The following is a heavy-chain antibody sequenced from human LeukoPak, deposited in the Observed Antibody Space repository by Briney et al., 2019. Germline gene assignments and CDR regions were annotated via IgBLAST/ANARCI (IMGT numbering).Heavy chain of an antibody. D-gene: IGHD6-13*01. Sequence: GGSLRLSCAASGFTFSSYSMNWVRQAPGKGLEWVSYISSSSSTIYYADSVKGRFTISRDNAKNSLYLQMNSLRAEDTAVYYCARALSGSEYSSSWDYWGQGTLVTVSS. CDR1: GFTFSSYS. CDR3: ARALSGSEYSSSWDY. V-gene: IGHV3-48*01. J-gene: IGHJ4*02. CDR2: ISSSSSTI.